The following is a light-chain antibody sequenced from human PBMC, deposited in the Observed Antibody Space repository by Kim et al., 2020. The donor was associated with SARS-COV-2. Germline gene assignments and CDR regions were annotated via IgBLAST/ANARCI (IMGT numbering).Light chain of an antibody. J-gene: IGKJ3*01. CDR1: QSVSSY. V-gene: IGKV3-11*01. Sequence: EIVLTQSPATLSLSPGERATLSCRASQSVSSYLAWSQQKPGQAPRLLIYDASNRATGIPARFSGSGSGTDFTLTISSLEPEDFAVYYCQQRSNWPPGGTFGPGTKVDIK. CDR2: DAS. CDR3: QQRSNWPPGGT.